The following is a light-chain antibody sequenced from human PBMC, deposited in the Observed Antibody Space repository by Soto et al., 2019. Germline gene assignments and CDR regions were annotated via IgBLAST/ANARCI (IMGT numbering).Light chain of an antibody. Sequence: DIPMTQSPSSLSASVGDRVTITCRASQSISSYLNWYQQKPGKAPKLLIYAASSLQSVVPSRFSGSGSGTDFTLTISSLQPEDFANYYCQQSYSTLWTFGQGTKVEIK. V-gene: IGKV1-39*01. J-gene: IGKJ1*01. CDR2: AAS. CDR3: QQSYSTLWT. CDR1: QSISSY.